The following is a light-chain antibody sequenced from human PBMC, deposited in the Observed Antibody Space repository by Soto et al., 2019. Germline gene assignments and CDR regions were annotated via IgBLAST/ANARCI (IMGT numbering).Light chain of an antibody. CDR1: QGISRW. CDR3: QQANSFPLT. Sequence: DIQMTQSPSFVSASVGDRVTITCRASQGISRWLAWYQQRPGKAPELLIYGASSLQSGVPSRFSGSGSGTDFTLTISSLQPEDYYGQQANSFPLTFGQGTRLEIK. CDR2: GAS. J-gene: IGKJ5*01. V-gene: IGKV1-12*01.